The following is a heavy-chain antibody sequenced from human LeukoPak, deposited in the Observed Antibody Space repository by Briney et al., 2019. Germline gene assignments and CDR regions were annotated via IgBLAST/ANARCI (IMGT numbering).Heavy chain of an antibody. D-gene: IGHD3-3*01. J-gene: IGHJ4*02. Sequence: SETLSLTCTVSGGSISSSSYYWGWIRQPPGKGLEWIGSIYYSGSTYYNPSLKSRVTISVDTSKNQFSLKLSSVTAADTAVYYCARHDTIFGVVITPPVFDYWGQGTLVTVSS. CDR1: GGSISSSSYY. CDR2: IYYSGST. V-gene: IGHV4-39*01. CDR3: ARHDTIFGVVITPPVFDY.